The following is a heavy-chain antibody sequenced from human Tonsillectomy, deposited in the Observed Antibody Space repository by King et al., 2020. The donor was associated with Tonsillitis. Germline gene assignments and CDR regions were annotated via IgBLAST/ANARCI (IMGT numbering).Heavy chain of an antibody. V-gene: IGHV3-11*05. J-gene: IGHJ4*02. CDR1: GFTFSDYY. D-gene: IGHD6-19*01. CDR3: ARDRRGSGWYTPATDY. CDR2: ISIISSYT. Sequence: VQLVESGGGLVKPGGSLRLSCAASGFTFSDYYMTWIRQAPGKGLEWISYISIISSYTYYSDSVQGRFTISRDNTQNSLYLQMSSLRAEDSAVYYCARDRRGSGWYTPATDYWGQGTLVTVSS.